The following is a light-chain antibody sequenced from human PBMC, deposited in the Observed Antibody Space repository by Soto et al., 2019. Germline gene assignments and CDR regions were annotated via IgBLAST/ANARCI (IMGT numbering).Light chain of an antibody. CDR3: SSYSATNTLV. CDR1: SSDIGDYPY. CDR2: EVT. V-gene: IGLV2-14*01. J-gene: IGLJ1*01. Sequence: QSVLTQPASVSGSPGQSITISCTGTSSDIGDYPYVSWYQQHPAKVPKLIIYEVTNRPSGVTGRFSGSKSQNSASLTISGLQADDEADYYCSSYSATNTLVFGSGTKATVL.